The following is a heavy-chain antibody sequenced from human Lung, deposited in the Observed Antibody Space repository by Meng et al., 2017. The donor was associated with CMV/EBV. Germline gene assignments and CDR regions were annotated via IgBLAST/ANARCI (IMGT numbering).Heavy chain of an antibody. CDR1: GFTFSTFA. CDR2: IYSGDDST. V-gene: IGHV3-23*03. D-gene: IGHD2-21*01. J-gene: IGHJ4*02. Sequence: GGSLRLSCAASGFTFSTFAMSWVRQAPGKGLQWVSVIYSGDDSTYYADAVKGRFTISRDNSKNMLYLQMNSLRAEDTAVYYCAKYSAVGERLYYFDYWGQGTLVTVSS. CDR3: AKYSAVGERLYYFDY.